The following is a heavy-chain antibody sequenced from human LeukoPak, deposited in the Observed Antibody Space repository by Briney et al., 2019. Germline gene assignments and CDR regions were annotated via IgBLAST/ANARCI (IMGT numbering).Heavy chain of an antibody. CDR2: IDHSGST. Sequence: SGTLSLTCAVSGGSISSSHWRSWVRQPPGKGLEWIGEIDHSGSTKYNPSLKSRVTISVDKSKNQFSLRLSSVTAADTAVYYCARVHKFCSGTSCYRFDPWGQGTLVTVSS. D-gene: IGHD2-2*01. CDR3: ARVHKFCSGTSCYRFDP. V-gene: IGHV4-4*02. CDR1: GGSISSSHW. J-gene: IGHJ5*02.